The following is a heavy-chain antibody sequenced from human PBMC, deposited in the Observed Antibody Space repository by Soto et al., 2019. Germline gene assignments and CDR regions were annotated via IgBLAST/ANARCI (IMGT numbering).Heavy chain of an antibody. D-gene: IGHD2-15*01. Sequence: SETRCLTCAVYGWSFSGYYWSWIRQPPGKGLEWIGEINHSGSTNYNPSLKSRVTISVDTSKNQFSLKLNSVTAADTAMYYCARVLGYCSGGRCYHYYYYMDVWGKGTTVTVSS. CDR2: INHSGST. J-gene: IGHJ6*03. CDR1: GWSFSGYY. CDR3: ARVLGYCSGGRCYHYYYYMDV. V-gene: IGHV4-34*01.